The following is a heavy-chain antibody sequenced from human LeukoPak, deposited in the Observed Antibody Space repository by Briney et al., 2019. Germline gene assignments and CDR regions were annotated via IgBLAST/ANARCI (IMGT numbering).Heavy chain of an antibody. V-gene: IGHV3-48*03. CDR1: GFTFSSYE. J-gene: IGHJ6*03. D-gene: IGHD2-2*01. CDR3: ARWLGVVVPAAIPYYYYMDV. Sequence: GGSLRLSCAASGFTFSSYEMNWVRQAPGKGLEWVSYISSSGSIIYYADSVKGRFTISRDNAKNSLYLQMNSLRAEDTAVYYCARWLGVVVPAAIPYYYYMDVWGKGTTVTISS. CDR2: ISSSGSII.